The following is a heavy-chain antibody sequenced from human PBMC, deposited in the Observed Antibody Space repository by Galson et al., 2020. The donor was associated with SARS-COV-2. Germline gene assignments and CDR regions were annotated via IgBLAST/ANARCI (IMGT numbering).Heavy chain of an antibody. CDR2: ISSSSSYI. D-gene: IGHD5-12*01. CDR1: GFTFSSYS. Sequence: KIGESLKISCAASGFTFSSYSMNWVRQAPGKGLEWVSSISSSSSYIYYADSVKGRFTISRDNAKNSLYLQMNSLRAEDTAVYYCARGGKWLRFEQDYYYYGMDVWGQGTTVTVSS. V-gene: IGHV3-21*01. CDR3: ARGGKWLRFEQDYYYYGMDV. J-gene: IGHJ6*02.